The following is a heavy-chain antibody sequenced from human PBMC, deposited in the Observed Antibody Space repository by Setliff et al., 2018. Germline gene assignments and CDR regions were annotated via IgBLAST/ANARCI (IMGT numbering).Heavy chain of an antibody. V-gene: IGHV4-34*01. J-gene: IGHJ4*02. CDR2: INHRGST. CDR3: ARGRNIAARLLDS. D-gene: IGHD6-6*01. CDR1: GGTFSDYH. Sequence: SETPSLTCAAYGGTFSDYHWTWIRQSPEKGLEWIGEINHRGSTNYNPSLKSRVTISIDTSKDQFSLKLISMTAADTAVYYCARGRNIAARLLDSWGRGTLVTVSS.